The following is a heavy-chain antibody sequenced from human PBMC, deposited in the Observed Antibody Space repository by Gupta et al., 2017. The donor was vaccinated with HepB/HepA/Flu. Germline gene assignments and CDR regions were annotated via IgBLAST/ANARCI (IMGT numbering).Heavy chain of an antibody. V-gene: IGHV3-30*18. CDR1: GLTNSSYG. D-gene: IGHD5-18*01. Sequence: QVQLGEPGGGVVQHGRCLRLSCADPGLTNSSYGMHWVRQAPGKGLEWVAVISYDGSNKYYADSVKGRFTISRDNAKNTLYLQMNSLRAEDTAVYYCAKEDVYKAMVTTAKLYDYWGQGTLVTVSA. J-gene: IGHJ4*02. CDR2: ISYDGSNK. CDR3: AKEDVYKAMVTTAKLYDY.